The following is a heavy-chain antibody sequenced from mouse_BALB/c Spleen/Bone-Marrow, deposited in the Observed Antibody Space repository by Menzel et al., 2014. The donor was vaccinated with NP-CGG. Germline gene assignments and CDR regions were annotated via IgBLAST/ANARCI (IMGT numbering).Heavy chain of an antibody. CDR2: IYPGDGDT. CDR1: GYAFSGYW. CDR3: ARGGISVDY. Sequence: VQLQQSGAELVRPGSSVKISCKASGYAFSGYWMNWVKQRPGQGLEWIGQIYPGDGDTDYNGKFKGKATLTADKSSSTAYMLLSSLTSEDSAVYFCARGGISVDYWGQGTTLTVSS. J-gene: IGHJ2*01. V-gene: IGHV1-80*01.